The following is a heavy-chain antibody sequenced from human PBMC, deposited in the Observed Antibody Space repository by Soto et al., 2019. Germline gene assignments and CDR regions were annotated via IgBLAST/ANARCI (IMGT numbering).Heavy chain of an antibody. Sequence: QVQLVESGGGVVQPGRSLRLSCAASGFTFSSYAMPWVRQAPGKGLEWVAVISYDGSNKYYADSVKGRFTISRDNSKNTLYLQMNSLRAQDTAVYYSARSHYDSSGYYYLFDYWGQGTLVTVSS. V-gene: IGHV3-30-3*01. CDR3: ARSHYDSSGYYYLFDY. J-gene: IGHJ4*02. CDR1: GFTFSSYA. CDR2: ISYDGSNK. D-gene: IGHD3-22*01.